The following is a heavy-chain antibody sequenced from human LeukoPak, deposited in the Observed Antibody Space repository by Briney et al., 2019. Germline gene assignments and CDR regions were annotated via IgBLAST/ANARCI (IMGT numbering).Heavy chain of an antibody. CDR2: ISSSGSTI. CDR3: ARXRXSSXYGGPRYNWXDP. D-gene: IGHD6-13*01. Sequence: GGSLRLSCAASGFTFSDYYMSWIRQAPGKGLEWVSYISSSGSTIYYADSVKGRFTISRDNAKNSLYLQMNSLRAEDTAVYYCARXRXSSXYGGPRYNWXDPWGQGXLVTVXS. V-gene: IGHV3-11*01. CDR1: GFTFSDYY. J-gene: IGHJ5*02.